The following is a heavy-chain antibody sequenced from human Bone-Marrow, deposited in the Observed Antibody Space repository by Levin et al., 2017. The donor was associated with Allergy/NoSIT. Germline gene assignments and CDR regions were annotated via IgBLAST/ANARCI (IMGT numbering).Heavy chain of an antibody. CDR2: IYYSGTT. Sequence: SETLSLTCTVSGGSISSTTDYWGWIRQPPGTGLEWIGNIYYSGTTYYNPSLQSRVTISVDTSKNQFSLKLSSVTAADTAVYYCARPGYYYASSGYYYGRFDPWGQGTLVTVSS. CDR1: GGSISSTTDY. J-gene: IGHJ5*02. V-gene: IGHV4-39*01. D-gene: IGHD3-22*01. CDR3: ARPGYYYASSGYYYGRFDP.